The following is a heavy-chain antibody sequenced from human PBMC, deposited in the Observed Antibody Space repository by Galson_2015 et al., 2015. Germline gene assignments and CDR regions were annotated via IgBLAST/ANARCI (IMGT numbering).Heavy chain of an antibody. D-gene: IGHD3-10*01. V-gene: IGHV3-48*02. J-gene: IGHJ6*02. CDR2: ISSSSSTI. CDR3: ARESITMVRGVKRKYYGMDV. CDR1: GFTFSSYS. Sequence: SLRLSCAASGFTFSSYSMNWVRQAPGKGLEWVSYISSSSSTIYYADSVKGRFTISRDNAKNSLYLQMNSLRDEDTAVYYCARESITMVRGVKRKYYGMDVWGQGTTVTVSS.